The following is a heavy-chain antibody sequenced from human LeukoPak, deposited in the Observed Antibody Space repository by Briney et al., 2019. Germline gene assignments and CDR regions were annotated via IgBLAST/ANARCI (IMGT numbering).Heavy chain of an antibody. CDR2: INHSGST. CDR3: ARSHYDFWSGYYTLVLADPFDY. D-gene: IGHD3-3*01. Sequence: SSETLSLTCTVSGVSISSGGYYWSWIRQPPGKGLEWIGEINHSGSTNYNPSLKSRVTISVDTSKNQFSLKLSSVTAADTAVYYCARSHYDFWSGYYTLVLADPFDYWGQGTLVTVSS. V-gene: IGHV4-39*07. J-gene: IGHJ4*02. CDR1: GVSISSGGYY.